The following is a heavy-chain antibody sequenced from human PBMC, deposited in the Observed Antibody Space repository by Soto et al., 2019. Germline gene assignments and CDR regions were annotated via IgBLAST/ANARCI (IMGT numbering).Heavy chain of an antibody. V-gene: IGHV3-64*01. CDR2: ISSNGGST. CDR1: GFTFSSYA. D-gene: IGHD3-10*01. CDR3: ARAGRDGYYFDY. J-gene: IGHJ4*02. Sequence: PGGSLRLSCAASGFTFSSYAMHWVRQAPGKGLEYVSAISSNGGSTYYANSVKGRFTISRDDSKNTLYLQMGSLRAEDMAVYYCARAGRDGYYFDYWGQGTLVTVSS.